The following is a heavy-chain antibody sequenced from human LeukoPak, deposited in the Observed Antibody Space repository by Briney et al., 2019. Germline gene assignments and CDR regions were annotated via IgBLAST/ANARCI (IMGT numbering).Heavy chain of an antibody. CDR1: GDSVSSNSAA. CDR2: TYYRSKWYK. CDR3: ARELGTMVRGVYNDY. D-gene: IGHD3-10*01. Sequence: SQTLSLTCAISGDSVSSNSAAWNWIRQSPSRGLEWLGRTYYRSKWYKDYAVSVKSRITINPDTSKNQFSLQLNSVTPEDTAVYYCARELGTMVRGVYNDYWGQGTLVTVSS. V-gene: IGHV6-1*01. J-gene: IGHJ4*02.